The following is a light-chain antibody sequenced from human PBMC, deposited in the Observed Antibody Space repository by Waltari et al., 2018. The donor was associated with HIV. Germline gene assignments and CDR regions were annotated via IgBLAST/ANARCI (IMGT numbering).Light chain of an antibody. CDR3: YSTNIRGNHRL. CDR1: ALPKRN. CDR2: DDN. Sequence: SYELTQPPSVSVSPGQTATITCSGDALPKRNAYWYQQRSGQAPVLVMYDDNKRPSGIPERFSGSTSGTTATLTVSRAQVDDEADYYCYSTNIRGNHRLFGGGTKLTVL. J-gene: IGLJ2*01. V-gene: IGLV3-10*01.